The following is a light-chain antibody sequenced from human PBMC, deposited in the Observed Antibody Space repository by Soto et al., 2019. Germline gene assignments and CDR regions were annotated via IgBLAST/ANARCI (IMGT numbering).Light chain of an antibody. CDR3: QQRDNWPIT. J-gene: IGKJ5*01. CDR1: QSVRSS. V-gene: IGKV3-11*01. CDR2: DAS. Sequence: EIVLTQSPATLSLSPGERAALSCRASQSVRSSLAWYQQKPGQAPRLLIYDASKRASDIPARFSGSGSETDFTLPISSLEPEDFAVYYCQQRDNWPITFGQGTRLEIK.